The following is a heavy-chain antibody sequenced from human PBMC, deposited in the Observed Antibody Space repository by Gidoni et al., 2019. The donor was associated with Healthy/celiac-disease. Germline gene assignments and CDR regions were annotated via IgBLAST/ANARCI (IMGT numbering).Heavy chain of an antibody. J-gene: IGHJ4*02. D-gene: IGHD3-10*01. CDR2: ISGSGGST. V-gene: IGHV3-23*01. CDR1: GFTFSSYA. Sequence: EVQLLESGGGLVQPGGSLRLSCAASGFTFSSYAMSWVRQAPGKGLEWVSAISGSGGSTYYADSVKGRFTISRDNSKNTLYLQMNSLRAEDTAVYYCAKGLRIAYGSGSYSFDYWGQGTLVTVSS. CDR3: AKGLRIAYGSGSYSFDY.